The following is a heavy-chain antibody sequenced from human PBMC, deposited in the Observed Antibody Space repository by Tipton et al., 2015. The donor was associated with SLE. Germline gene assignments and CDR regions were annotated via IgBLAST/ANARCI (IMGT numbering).Heavy chain of an antibody. CDR3: ARPSFYGMDV. J-gene: IGHJ6*02. D-gene: IGHD2-2*01. CDR1: DYSITSDNF. Sequence: TLSLTCTISDYSITSDNFWGWIRQPPGKGLEWIGRIYHSGSTYYNPSLKSRVTISVDTSNNQFSLKLNAVTAADTAVYYCARPSFYGMDVWGQGTTVTVSS. CDR2: IYHSGST. V-gene: IGHV4-38-2*02.